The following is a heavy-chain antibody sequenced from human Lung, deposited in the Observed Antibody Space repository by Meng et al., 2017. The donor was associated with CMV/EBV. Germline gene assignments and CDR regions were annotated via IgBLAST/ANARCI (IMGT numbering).Heavy chain of an antibody. D-gene: IGHD3-3*01. CDR3: ARAGTDYDFWCGYFGSWFDH. J-gene: IGHJ5*02. Sequence: SETLSLTXTVSGGSISSSSYYWGWIRQPPGKGLEWIGSNYYSGSTYYNPSLKSRVTISVDTSKNQFSLKLSSVTAADTAVYYCARAGTDYDFWCGYFGSWFDHWGQGTLVTVSS. CDR1: GGSISSSSYY. V-gene: IGHV4-39*07. CDR2: NYYSGST.